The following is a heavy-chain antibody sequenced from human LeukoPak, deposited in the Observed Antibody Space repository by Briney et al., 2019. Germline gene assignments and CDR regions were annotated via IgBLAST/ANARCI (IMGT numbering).Heavy chain of an antibody. D-gene: IGHD2-15*01. J-gene: IGHJ4*02. Sequence: SETLSPTCTLSGGSISTYYWSWIRQPPGKGLEWIGYIYHSGSTNYNPSLKSRVTISVDTSKNQFSLKLSSVTAADTAVYYCAKLGGGSPTYKGRRNYFDYWGQGTLVTVSS. V-gene: IGHV4-59*12. CDR2: IYHSGST. CDR1: GGSISTYY. CDR3: AKLGGGSPTYKGRRNYFDY.